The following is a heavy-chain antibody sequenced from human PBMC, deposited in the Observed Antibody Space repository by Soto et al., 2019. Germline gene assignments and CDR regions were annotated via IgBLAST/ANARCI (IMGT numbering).Heavy chain of an antibody. J-gene: IGHJ6*02. CDR1: GFTFSSYA. CDR3: AKDGGYCSGGSCYSIRYYYGMDV. Sequence: EVQLLESGGGLVQPGGSLRLSCAASGFTFSSYAMSWVRQAPGRGLEWVSAISGSGGSTYYADSVKGRFTISRDNSKNTLYLQMNSLRAEDTAVYYCAKDGGYCSGGSCYSIRYYYGMDVWGQGTTVTVSS. V-gene: IGHV3-23*01. D-gene: IGHD2-15*01. CDR2: ISGSGGST.